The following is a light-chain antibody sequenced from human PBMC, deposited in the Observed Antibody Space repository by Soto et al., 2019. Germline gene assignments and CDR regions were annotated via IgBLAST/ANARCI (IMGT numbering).Light chain of an antibody. CDR2: AAS. CDR3: QQCRTFPGT. J-gene: IGKJ4*01. V-gene: IGKV3-11*01. Sequence: EIVMTQSPSTLSLSPGERATLSCRASQSVSSYLAWYQQKPGQAPRLLIYAASNRATGIPDRVSGSGSGTDFTLTIRSLQTEDFAAYYCQQCRTFPGTFGRGTKVDIK. CDR1: QSVSSY.